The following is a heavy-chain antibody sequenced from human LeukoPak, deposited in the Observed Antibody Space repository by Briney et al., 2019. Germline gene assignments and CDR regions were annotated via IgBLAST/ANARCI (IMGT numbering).Heavy chain of an antibody. Sequence: GGSLRLSCAASGFTVSRNYMSWVRQAPGKGLEWVSVIYSGGSTYYADSVKGRFTISRDKSKNTMYLQLNSLRAEDTAVYYCARANGGNLEYGFDYWGQGTLVTVSS. D-gene: IGHD4-23*01. J-gene: IGHJ4*02. CDR2: IYSGGST. CDR3: ARANGGNLEYGFDY. CDR1: GFTVSRNY. V-gene: IGHV3-53*01.